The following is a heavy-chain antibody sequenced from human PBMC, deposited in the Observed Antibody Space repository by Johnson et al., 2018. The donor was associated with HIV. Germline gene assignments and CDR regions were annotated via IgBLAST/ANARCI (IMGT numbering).Heavy chain of an antibody. CDR1: GFTVSSNY. V-gene: IGHV3-23*04. CDR3: AKVGAFTFGGVIVLPSVAFDI. J-gene: IGHJ3*02. D-gene: IGHD3-16*02. CDR2: ISGSGGST. Sequence: VQLVESGGGLIQPGGSLRLSCAASGFTVSSNYMSWVRQAPGKGLEWVSAISGSGGSTYYADSVKGRFTISRDNSKNTLYLQMNSLRAEDTAVYYCAKVGAFTFGGVIVLPSVAFDIWGQGTMVTVSS.